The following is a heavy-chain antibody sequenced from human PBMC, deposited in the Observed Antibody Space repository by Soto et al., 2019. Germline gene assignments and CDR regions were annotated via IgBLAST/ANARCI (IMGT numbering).Heavy chain of an antibody. CDR1: GYTFISYG. D-gene: IGHD2-2*02. V-gene: IGHV1-18*01. Sequence: GASLKVSCKASGYTFISYGISWVRQAPGQGLEWMGWISAYNGNTNYAQKLQGRVTMTTDTSKNQFSLRLSSVTAADTAVYYCATYCSSSSCYTHFDYWGQGTLVTV. J-gene: IGHJ4*02. CDR3: ATYCSSSSCYTHFDY. CDR2: ISAYNGNT.